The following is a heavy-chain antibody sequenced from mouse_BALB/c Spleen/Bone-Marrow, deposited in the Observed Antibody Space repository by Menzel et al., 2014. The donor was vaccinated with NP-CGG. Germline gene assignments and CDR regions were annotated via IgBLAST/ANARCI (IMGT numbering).Heavy chain of an antibody. CDR2: INPSNGGT. Sequence: VQLQQPGAELVKPGASVKLSCKASGYTFTSYYMCWVKQRPGQGLEWIGEINPSNGGTNFNEKFKSKATLTVDKSSSTAYMSLSSLTSEDSAVYYCTRSRRAMDRWGQGTSVTVSS. J-gene: IGHJ4*01. V-gene: IGHV1S81*02. CDR3: TRSRRAMDR. CDR1: GYTFTSYY. D-gene: IGHD2-12*01.